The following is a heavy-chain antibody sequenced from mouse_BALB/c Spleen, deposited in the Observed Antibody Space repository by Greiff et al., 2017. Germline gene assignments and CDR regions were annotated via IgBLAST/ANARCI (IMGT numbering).Heavy chain of an antibody. D-gene: IGHD1-1*01. J-gene: IGHJ1*01. V-gene: IGHV3-8*02. CDR2: ISYSGST. Sequence: VQLQQSGPSLVKPSQTLSLTCSVTGDSITSGYWNWIRKFPGNKLEYMGYISYSGSTYYNPSLKSRISITRDTSKNQYYLQLNSVTTEDTATYYCARLFYGSSPYWYFDVWGAGTTVTVSS. CDR3: ARLFYGSSPYWYFDV. CDR1: GDSITSGY.